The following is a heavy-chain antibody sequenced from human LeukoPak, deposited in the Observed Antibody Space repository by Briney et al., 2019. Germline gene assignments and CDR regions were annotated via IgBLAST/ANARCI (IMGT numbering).Heavy chain of an antibody. D-gene: IGHD3-10*01. Sequence: PGGSLRLSCAASGFTVSTNYMSWVRQAPGKGLEWVSLIYSDTDTHYTDSVKGRFTISRDNSKNTLYLQMNSLRAEDSAVYYCASLWFGSVDYWGQGTLVTVSS. V-gene: IGHV3-53*01. CDR1: GFTVSTNY. CDR3: ASLWFGSVDY. J-gene: IGHJ4*02. CDR2: IYSDTDT.